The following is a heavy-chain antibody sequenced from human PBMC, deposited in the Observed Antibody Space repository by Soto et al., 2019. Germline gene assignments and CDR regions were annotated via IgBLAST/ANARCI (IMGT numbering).Heavy chain of an antibody. Sequence: ASVKVSCKASGDTFSSYAISWVRQAPGQGLEWMGNIIPTFGRTNYAQKFQGRLTISADDSTSTAYMELSSLVSEDTAVYYCARDPLSSFAMDVWGQGTTVTVSS. J-gene: IGHJ6*02. D-gene: IGHD3-10*02. CDR2: IIPTFGRT. V-gene: IGHV1-69*13. CDR3: ARDPLSSFAMDV. CDR1: GDTFSSYA.